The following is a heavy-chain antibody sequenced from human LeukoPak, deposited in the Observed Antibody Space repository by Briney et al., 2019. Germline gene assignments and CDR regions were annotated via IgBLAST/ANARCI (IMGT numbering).Heavy chain of an antibody. CDR3: ARAPERGDAFDI. V-gene: IGHV4-59*01. CDR2: IYYSGST. Sequence: SGTLSLTCTVSGGSISSYYWSWIRQPPGKGLEWIGYIYYSGSTNYNPSLKSRVTISVDTSKNQFSLKLSSVTAADTAVYYCARAPERGDAFDIWGQGTMVTVSS. D-gene: IGHD3-10*01. J-gene: IGHJ3*02. CDR1: GGSISSYY.